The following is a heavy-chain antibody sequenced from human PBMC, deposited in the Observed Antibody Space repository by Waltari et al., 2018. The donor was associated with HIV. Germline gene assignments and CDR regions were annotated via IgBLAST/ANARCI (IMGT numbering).Heavy chain of an antibody. D-gene: IGHD3-22*01. J-gene: IGHJ4*02. CDR2: INPNSGDT. V-gene: IGHV1-2*02. CDR1: RYTFTDYY. Sequence: QVQLVQSGAEVKKPGASVQVSCKASRYTFTDYYIHWVRQAPGQAPEWMGLINPNSGDTLSAQRVQGKVTLTRDTSITTAYREVNRLTSDDTAIYYCARGQNSRNYHDSSGYDSVLDSWGQGTLVTGSS. CDR3: ARGQNSRNYHDSSGYDSVLDS.